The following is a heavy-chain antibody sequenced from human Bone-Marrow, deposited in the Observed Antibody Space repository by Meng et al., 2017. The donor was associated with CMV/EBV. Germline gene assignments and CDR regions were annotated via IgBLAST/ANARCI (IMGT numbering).Heavy chain of an antibody. J-gene: IGHJ4*02. CDR2: ISGSGGST. CDR3: AKTYYYDSSGYYLSQYYFDY. Sequence: SSDAMSGVRQAPGKGLEWVSAISGSGGSTYYADSVKGRFTISRDNSKNTLYLQMNSLRAEDTAVYYCAKTYYYDSSGYYLSQYYFDYWGQGTLVTVSS. V-gene: IGHV3-23*01. D-gene: IGHD3-22*01. CDR1: SSDA.